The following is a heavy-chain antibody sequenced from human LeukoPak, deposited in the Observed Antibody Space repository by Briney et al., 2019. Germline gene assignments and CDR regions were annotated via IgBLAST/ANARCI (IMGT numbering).Heavy chain of an antibody. J-gene: IGHJ5*02. CDR2: INHSGST. V-gene: IGHV4-34*01. Sequence: SETLSLTCAVYGGSFSGYYWSWIRQPPGKGLEWIGEINHSGSTNYNPSLKSRVTISVDTSKNQFSLKLSSVTAADTAVYYCARGSDDDILTGYYRFDPWGQGTLVTVSS. CDR3: ARGSDDDILTGYYRFDP. CDR1: GGSFSGYY. D-gene: IGHD3-9*01.